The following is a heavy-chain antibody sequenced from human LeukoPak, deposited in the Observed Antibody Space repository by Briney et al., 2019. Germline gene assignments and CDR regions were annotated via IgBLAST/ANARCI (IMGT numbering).Heavy chain of an antibody. CDR2: ITITGSSP. V-gene: IGHV3-23*01. J-gene: IGHJ4*02. CDR1: GFTSSGYA. CDR3: AKSSSSWSYYFNY. Sequence: PGGSLRPSCAASGFTSSGYAMAWVRQAPGKGLEWGSSITITGSSPSYAESVKGRFPVSRDNSKNTLYLQMNSLRAEDTAVYFCAKSSSSWSYYFNYWGQGTLVTVSS. D-gene: IGHD6-13*01.